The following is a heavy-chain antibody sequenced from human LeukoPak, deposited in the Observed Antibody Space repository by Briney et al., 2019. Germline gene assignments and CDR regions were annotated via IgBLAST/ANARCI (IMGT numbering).Heavy chain of an antibody. CDR3: ARADSGYDLELDY. CDR2: INPNSGGT. D-gene: IGHD5-12*01. CDR1: GYTFTGYY. J-gene: IGHJ4*02. Sequence: GASVKVSCKASGYTFTGYYIHWVRQAPGQGLEWMGWINPNSGGTNYAQKFQGRVTMTRDTSISTAYMELSRLRSDDTAVYYCARADSGYDLELDYWGQGTLVTVSS. V-gene: IGHV1-2*02.